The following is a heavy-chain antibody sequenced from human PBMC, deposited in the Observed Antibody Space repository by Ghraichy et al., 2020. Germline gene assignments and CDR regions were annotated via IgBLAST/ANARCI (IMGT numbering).Heavy chain of an antibody. V-gene: IGHV3-7*01. CDR2: IKQDGSQK. CDR1: GFTFSTYW. CDR3: AREASNAFDI. J-gene: IGHJ3*02. Sequence: GGSLRLSCAASGFTFSTYWMTWVRQAPGKGLEWVANIKQDGSQKYYVDSVKGRFTISRDNAKNSLYLQMNTLRAEDTAVYYCAREASNAFDIWGQGTMVTVSS.